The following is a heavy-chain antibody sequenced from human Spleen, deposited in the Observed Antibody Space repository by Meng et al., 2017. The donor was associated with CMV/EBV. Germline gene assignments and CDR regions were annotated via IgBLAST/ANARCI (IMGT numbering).Heavy chain of an antibody. J-gene: IGHJ4*02. Sequence: PVMVSCKASGYTFTGDYMHWVRQAPGQGLEWMGWINPNSGGTNYAQKFQGRVTMTRDTSISTAYMELSRLRSDDTAVYYCARSWGIAVGYWGQGTLVTVSS. D-gene: IGHD6-19*01. CDR2: INPNSGGT. V-gene: IGHV1-2*02. CDR1: GYTFTGDY. CDR3: ARSWGIAVGY.